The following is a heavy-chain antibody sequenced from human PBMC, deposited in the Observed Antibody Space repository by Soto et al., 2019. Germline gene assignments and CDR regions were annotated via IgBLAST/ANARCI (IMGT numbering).Heavy chain of an antibody. CDR1: GGTFSSYA. V-gene: IGHV1-69*01. CDR2: IIPIFGTA. J-gene: IGHJ4*02. Sequence: QVQLVQSGAEVKKPGSSVKVSCKASGGTFSSYAISWVRQAPGQGLEWMGGIIPIFGTANYAQKFQGRVTITADESTSTADMELSSLRSEDTAVYYCARGEAGEQQLFFFFDYWGQGTLVTVSS. D-gene: IGHD6-13*01. CDR3: ARGEAGEQQLFFFFDY.